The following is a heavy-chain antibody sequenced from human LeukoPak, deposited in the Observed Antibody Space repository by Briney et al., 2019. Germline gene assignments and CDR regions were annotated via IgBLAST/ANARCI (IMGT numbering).Heavy chain of an antibody. CDR2: MNPNSGNT. D-gene: IGHD3-10*01. J-gene: IGHJ6*03. CDR3: ARGSMGGPGSYYIMYYYMDV. Sequence: ASVKVSCKASGYTFTSYNINWVRQATGQGLEWMGWMNPNSGNTGYAQKFQGRVTMTRNTSISTAYMELSSLRSEDTAVYYCARGSMGGPGSYYIMYYYMDVWGKGTTVTISS. V-gene: IGHV1-8*01. CDR1: GYTFTSYN.